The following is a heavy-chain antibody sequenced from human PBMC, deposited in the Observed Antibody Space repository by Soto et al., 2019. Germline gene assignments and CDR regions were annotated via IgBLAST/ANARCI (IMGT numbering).Heavy chain of an antibody. CDR3: TTDLFFGVVIDY. Sequence: GGSLRLSCAASGFTFSNAWMSWVRQAPGKGLEWVGRIKSKTDGGTTDYAAPVKGRFTISRDDSKNTLYLQMNSLKTEDTAVYYCTTDLFFGVVIDYWGQGTLVTVSS. CDR1: GFTFSNAW. J-gene: IGHJ4*02. V-gene: IGHV3-15*01. D-gene: IGHD3-3*01. CDR2: IKSKTDGGTT.